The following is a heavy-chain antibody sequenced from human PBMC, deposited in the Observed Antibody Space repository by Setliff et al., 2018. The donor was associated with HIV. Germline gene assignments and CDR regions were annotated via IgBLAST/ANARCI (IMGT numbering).Heavy chain of an antibody. V-gene: IGHV3-21*01. D-gene: IGHD4-17*01. Sequence: GGSLRLSCAASGFTFSSYSMNWVRQAPGKGLEWVSSISSSGNYIYYADSVKGRFTISRDNAKNSLYLQMNSLSAEDTAVYFCARSPYGDYGLDYWGQGTLVTVSS. CDR3: ARSPYGDYGLDY. CDR2: ISSSGNYI. J-gene: IGHJ4*02. CDR1: GFTFSSYS.